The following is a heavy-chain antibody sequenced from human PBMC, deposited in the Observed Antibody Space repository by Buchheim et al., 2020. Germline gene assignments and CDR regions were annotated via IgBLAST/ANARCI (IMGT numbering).Heavy chain of an antibody. Sequence: QVQLVQSGAEVKKPGASVKVSCKASGYTFTGYYMHWVRQAPGQGLEWMGWINPNSGGTNYAQKFQGWVTMTRDTSISTAYMELSRLRSDDTAVYYCARGRIYDFWSGYYTSYRGELYYYYGMDVWGQGTT. D-gene: IGHD3-3*01. CDR1: GYTFTGYY. V-gene: IGHV1-2*04. J-gene: IGHJ6*02. CDR2: INPNSGGT. CDR3: ARGRIYDFWSGYYTSYRGELYYYYGMDV.